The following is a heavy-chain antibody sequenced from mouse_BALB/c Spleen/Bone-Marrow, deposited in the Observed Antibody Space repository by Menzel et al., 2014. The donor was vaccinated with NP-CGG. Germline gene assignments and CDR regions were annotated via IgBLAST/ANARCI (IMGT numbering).Heavy chain of an antibody. CDR3: ARWGCLDY. CDR2: IDPSDSYI. Sequence: QVQLQQSGAEFAKPGASVRLSCKASGYTFTRFYIHWVKQRPGQGLEWIGEIDPSDSYINYNQKFKGKATLTVDKSSSTAYMQLSSLTSEDSALYYCARWGCLDYWGQGTTLTVSS. J-gene: IGHJ2*01. D-gene: IGHD3-3*01. V-gene: IGHV1-69*02. CDR1: GYTFTRFY.